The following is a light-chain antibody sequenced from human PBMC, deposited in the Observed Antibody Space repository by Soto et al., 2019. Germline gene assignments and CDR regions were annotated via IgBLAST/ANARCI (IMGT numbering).Light chain of an antibody. Sequence: QSALTQPASVSGSPGQSITISCTGTSSDVGGYNYVSWYQQHPGKAPKLMIYDVSNRPSGVSNRFSGSKSGYTASLTISGLHAEDEADYYCSSYTSSSFLVVFGGGTNLTVL. V-gene: IGLV2-14*01. CDR2: DVS. CDR1: SSDVGGYNY. CDR3: SSYTSSSFLVV. J-gene: IGLJ2*01.